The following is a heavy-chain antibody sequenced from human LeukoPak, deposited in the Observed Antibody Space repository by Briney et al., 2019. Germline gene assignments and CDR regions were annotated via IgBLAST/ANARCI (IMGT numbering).Heavy chain of an antibody. V-gene: IGHV3-30*18. Sequence: GGSLRLSCAASGFTLSSYGMHWVRQAPGKGLEWVAVISYDGSNKYYADSVKGRFTISRDNSKNTLYLQMNSLRAEDTAVYYCAKGYGLDYWGQGTLVTVSS. D-gene: IGHD4-17*01. CDR3: AKGYGLDY. CDR2: ISYDGSNK. CDR1: GFTLSSYG. J-gene: IGHJ4*02.